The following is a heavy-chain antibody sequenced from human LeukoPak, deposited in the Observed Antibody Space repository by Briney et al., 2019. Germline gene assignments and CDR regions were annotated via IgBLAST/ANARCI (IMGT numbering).Heavy chain of an antibody. D-gene: IGHD2-15*01. V-gene: IGHV6-1*01. Sequence: SQTLSLTCAISGDSVSSNSAAWNWIRQSPSRGLEWLGRTYYRSKWYNDYVVSVKSRITINPGTSKNQFSLQLNSVTPEDTAVYYCAREGVVAATPLYNWFDPWGQGTLVTVSS. CDR3: AREGVVAATPLYNWFDP. J-gene: IGHJ5*02. CDR2: TYYRSKWYN. CDR1: GDSVSSNSAA.